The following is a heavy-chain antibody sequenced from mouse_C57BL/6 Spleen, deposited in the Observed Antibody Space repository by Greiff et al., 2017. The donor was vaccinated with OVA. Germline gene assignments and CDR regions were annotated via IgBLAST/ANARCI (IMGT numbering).Heavy chain of an antibody. CDR3: VRSDYDYYAMDY. D-gene: IGHD2-4*01. J-gene: IGHJ4*01. CDR1: GFSFNTYA. CDR2: IRSKSNNYAT. V-gene: IGHV10-1*01. Sequence: EVKLQESGGGLVQPKGSLKLSCAASGFSFNTYAMNWVRQAPGKGLEWVARIRSKSNNYATYYADSVKDRFTISRDDSESMLYLQMNNLKTEDTAMYYCVRSDYDYYAMDYWGQGTSVTVSS.